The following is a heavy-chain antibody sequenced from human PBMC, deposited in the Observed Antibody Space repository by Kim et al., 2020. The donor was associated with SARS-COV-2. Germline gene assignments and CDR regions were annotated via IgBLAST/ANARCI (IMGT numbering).Heavy chain of an antibody. CDR1: GFSFRNYH. CDR2: ISYDGSTK. Sequence: GGSLRLSCAASGFSFRNYHLHWVRQAPGKGLEWVAVISYDGSTKYYADSVKGRITISRDDSKITLDLQMNSLRAEDTAVYYSASDKIGSSDYGMDVWGQGTTVTVSS. J-gene: IGHJ6*02. CDR3: ASDKIGSSDYGMDV. D-gene: IGHD6-19*01. V-gene: IGHV3-30*04.